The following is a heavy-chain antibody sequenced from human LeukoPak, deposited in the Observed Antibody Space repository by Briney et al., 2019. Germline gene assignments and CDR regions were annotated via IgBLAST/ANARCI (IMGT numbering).Heavy chain of an antibody. Sequence: SQTLSLTCTVSGGSISSYYWSWIRQPPGKGLEWIGYIYYSGSTNYNPSLKSRVTISVDTSKNQFSLKLSPVTAADTAVYYCARASGEWELLWGQGTLVTVSS. V-gene: IGHV4-59*01. J-gene: IGHJ4*02. CDR3: ARASGEWELL. CDR1: GGSISSYY. CDR2: IYYSGST. D-gene: IGHD1-26*01.